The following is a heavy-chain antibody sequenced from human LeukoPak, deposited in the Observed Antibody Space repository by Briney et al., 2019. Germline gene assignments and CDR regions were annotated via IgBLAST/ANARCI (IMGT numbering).Heavy chain of an antibody. Sequence: GGSLRLSCAASGFSFSSYAMHWVRQAPGKGLEWVAVISYDGRDKYYADSVKGRFTISRDNSKNTLYLQMNSLRAEDTAVYYCARDDGSSWDSGAFDIWGQGTMVTVSS. CDR1: GFSFSSYA. V-gene: IGHV3-30*04. CDR2: ISYDGRDK. D-gene: IGHD6-13*01. CDR3: ARDDGSSWDSGAFDI. J-gene: IGHJ3*02.